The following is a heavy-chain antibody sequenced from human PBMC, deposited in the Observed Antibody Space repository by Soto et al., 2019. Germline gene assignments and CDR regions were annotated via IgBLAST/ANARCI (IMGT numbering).Heavy chain of an antibody. J-gene: IGHJ4*02. CDR2: ISAYNGDT. V-gene: IGHV1-18*04. Sequence: QVQLVQFGAEVKKPGASVKVSCKASGYTFTDYAITWVRQAPGQGLEWMGWISAYNGDTDYAQKFQGRVTMTTDTSTSTAYMELRSLSSDDTAVYYCVREAGSGSYYPEDFWGQGTLVTVSS. CDR1: GYTFTDYA. CDR3: VREAGSGSYYPEDF. D-gene: IGHD1-26*01.